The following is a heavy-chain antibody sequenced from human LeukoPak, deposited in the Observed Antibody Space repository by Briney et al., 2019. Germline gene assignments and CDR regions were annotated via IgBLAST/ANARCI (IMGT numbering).Heavy chain of an antibody. CDR2: INHSGST. J-gene: IGHJ5*02. Sequence: SETLSLTCAVYGGSFSGYYWSWIRQPPGKGLEWIGEINHSGSTNYNPSLKSRVTISVDTSKNQFSLKLSSVTAADTAVYYCARNQRGDYVWGSYRYTGWFDPWGQGTLVTVSS. V-gene: IGHV4-34*01. CDR1: GGSFSGYY. CDR3: ARNQRGDYVWGSYRYTGWFDP. D-gene: IGHD3-16*02.